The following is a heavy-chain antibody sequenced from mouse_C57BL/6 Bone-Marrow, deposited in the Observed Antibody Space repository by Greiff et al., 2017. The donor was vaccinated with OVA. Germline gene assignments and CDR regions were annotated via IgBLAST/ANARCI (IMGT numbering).Heavy chain of an antibody. CDR2: INPNNGGT. D-gene: IGHD1-1*01. J-gene: IGHJ3*01. CDR3: ARDYGSSGFAY. Sequence: VQLKQSGPELVKPGASVKIPCKASGYTFTDYNMDWVKQSHGKSLEWIGDINPNNGGTIYNQKFKGKATLTVDKSSSSAYMELRSLTSEDTAVYYCARDYGSSGFAYWGQGTLVTVSA. V-gene: IGHV1-18*01. CDR1: GYTFTDYN.